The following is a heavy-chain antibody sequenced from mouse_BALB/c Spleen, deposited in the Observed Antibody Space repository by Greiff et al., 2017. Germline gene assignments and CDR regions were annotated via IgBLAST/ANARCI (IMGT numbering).Heavy chain of an antibody. D-gene: IGHD2-2*01. Sequence: EVQLQQSGPELVKPGASVKIPCKASGYTFTDYNMYWVKQSHGKSLEWIGDINPNNGGTIYNQKFKGKATLTVDKSSSTAYMELRSLTSEDTAVYYCAREGYDGDYYAMDYWGQGTSVTVSS. J-gene: IGHJ4*01. CDR1: GYTFTDYN. CDR3: AREGYDGDYYAMDY. CDR2: INPNNGGT. V-gene: IGHV1-18*01.